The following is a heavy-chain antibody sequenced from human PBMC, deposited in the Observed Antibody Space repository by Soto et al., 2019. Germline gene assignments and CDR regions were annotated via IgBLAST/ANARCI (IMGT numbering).Heavy chain of an antibody. D-gene: IGHD2-2*01. Sequence: QVQLVQSGGEVKKPGASVKVSCKASGYTFADSGISWVRQAPGQGLEWLGWSSAYNGDTEYAQKFQGRVTMTTDTSTSPAYMELRSLTSEDTEVYYCARVRAAAFVTFDFWGQGTLVTVSS. CDR3: ARVRAAAFVTFDF. CDR1: GYTFADSG. CDR2: SSAYNGDT. J-gene: IGHJ4*02. V-gene: IGHV1-18*01.